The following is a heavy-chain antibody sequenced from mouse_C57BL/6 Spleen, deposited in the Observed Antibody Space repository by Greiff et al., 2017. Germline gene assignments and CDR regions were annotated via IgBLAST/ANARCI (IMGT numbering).Heavy chain of an antibody. Sequence: VQLQQSGAELVMPGASVTLSCKASGYTFTDYEMHWVKQTPVHGLEWIGAIDPETGGTAYNQKFKGKAILTADKSSSTAYMELRSLTSEYSAVYYCTSDYYGGLAYWGQGTSVTVSS. J-gene: IGHJ4*01. D-gene: IGHD1-1*01. CDR1: GYTFTDYE. V-gene: IGHV1-15*01. CDR2: IDPETGGT. CDR3: TSDYYGGLAY.